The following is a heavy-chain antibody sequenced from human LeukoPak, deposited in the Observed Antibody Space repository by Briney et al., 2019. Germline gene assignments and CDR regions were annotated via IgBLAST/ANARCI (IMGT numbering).Heavy chain of an antibody. D-gene: IGHD1-26*01. CDR2: ISSNGGST. V-gene: IGHV3-64*01. CDR3: AREGAGTMDHWFDP. J-gene: IGHJ5*02. Sequence: GGSLRLSCAASGFTFSSYAMHWVRQAPGKGLEYVSAISSNGGSTYYANSVKGRFTISRDNSKNTLYLQMGSLRAEDMAVYYCAREGAGTMDHWFDPWGQGTLVTVSS. CDR1: GFTFSSYA.